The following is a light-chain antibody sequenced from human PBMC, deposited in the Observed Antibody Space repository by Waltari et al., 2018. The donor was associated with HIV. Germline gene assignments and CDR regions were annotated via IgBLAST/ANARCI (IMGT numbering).Light chain of an antibody. V-gene: IGLV3-10*01. J-gene: IGLJ3*02. CDR2: EDS. CDR3: YSTDSSGNHSWV. CDR1: ALPKKS. Sequence: SYELTQPPSVSVSPGHTARITCSGHALPKKSVYWYQQKSGQAPVLVIYEDSKRPSGIPERFSGSSSGTMATLTISRAQVEDEADYYCYSTDSSGNHSWVFGGGTKLTVL.